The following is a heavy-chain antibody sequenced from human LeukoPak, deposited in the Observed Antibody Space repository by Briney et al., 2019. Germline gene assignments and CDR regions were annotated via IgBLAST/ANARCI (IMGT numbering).Heavy chain of an antibody. D-gene: IGHD5-18*01. CDR2: IIPIFGTA. CDR3: ARVRGTAMVSGYNWFDP. Sequence: SVKVSCKASGYTFTSYGISWVRQAPGQGLEWMGGIIPIFGTANYAQKFQGRVTITADESTSTAYMELSSLRSEDTAVYYCARVRGTAMVSGYNWFDPWGQGTLVTVSS. J-gene: IGHJ5*02. CDR1: GYTFTSYG. V-gene: IGHV1-69*13.